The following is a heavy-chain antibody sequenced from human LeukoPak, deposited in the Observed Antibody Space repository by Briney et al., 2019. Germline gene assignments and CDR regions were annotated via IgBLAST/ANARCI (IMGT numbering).Heavy chain of an antibody. CDR2: INHSGST. CDR3: ARGGLDIVVVPAVYYFDY. V-gene: IGHV4-34*01. J-gene: IGHJ4*02. CDR1: GGSFSGYY. D-gene: IGHD2-2*03. Sequence: PSETLSLTCAVYGGSFSGYYWSWIRQPPGKGLEWSGEINHSGSTNYNPSLKSRVTISVDTSKNQFSLKLSSVTAADTAVYYCARGGLDIVVVPAVYYFDYWGQGTLVTVSS.